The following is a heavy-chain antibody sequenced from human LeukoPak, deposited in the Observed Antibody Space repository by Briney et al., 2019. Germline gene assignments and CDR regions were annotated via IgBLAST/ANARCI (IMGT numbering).Heavy chain of an antibody. V-gene: IGHV4-59*01. J-gene: IGHJ3*02. D-gene: IGHD5-24*01. Sequence: PSETPSLTCTVSGGSISSYYWSWIRQPPGKGLEWIGYIYYSGSTNYNPSLKSRVTISVDTSKNQFSLKLSSVTAADTAVYYCARWTPIKVVDIWGQGTMVTVSS. CDR1: GGSISSYY. CDR3: ARWTPIKVVDI. CDR2: IYYSGST.